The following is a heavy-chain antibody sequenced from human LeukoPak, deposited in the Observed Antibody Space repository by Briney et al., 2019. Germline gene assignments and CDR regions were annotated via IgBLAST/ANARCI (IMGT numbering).Heavy chain of an antibody. CDR2: INPNRGGT. J-gene: IGHJ4*02. CDR1: GYKFNGNF. V-gene: IGHV1-2*02. Sequence: ASVKVSCKASGYKFNGNFVHWVRQAAGQGLAWVGWINPNRGGTNYAQEFQGKVTMTRDTSISTAYMDLSSLTSEDTAIYYCARGHSSLRLYYFDYCGQGTLVTVSS. D-gene: IGHD6-6*01. CDR3: ARGHSSLRLYYFDY.